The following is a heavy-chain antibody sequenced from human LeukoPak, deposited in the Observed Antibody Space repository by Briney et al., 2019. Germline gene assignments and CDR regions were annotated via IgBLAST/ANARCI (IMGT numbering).Heavy chain of an antibody. V-gene: IGHV4-59*01. D-gene: IGHD6-13*01. CDR2: IYDSGST. J-gene: IGHJ6*03. Sequence: PAETLSLTCTVSGGSIGSYYWSWIRQPPGKGLEWIGYIYDSGSTNYNPSLKSRVTISVDTSKNQFSLKLSSVTAADTAVYYCARTTEAHSWRTRYYDYYMDVWGKGTTVTVSS. CDR3: ARTTEAHSWRTRYYDYYMDV. CDR1: GGSIGSYY.